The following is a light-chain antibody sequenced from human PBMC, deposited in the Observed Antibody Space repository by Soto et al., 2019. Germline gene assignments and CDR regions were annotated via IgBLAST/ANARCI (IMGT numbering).Light chain of an antibody. CDR3: SSYTSTITLWV. Sequence: QSALTQPASVSGSPGQSITISCTGTSSDVGGYNYVSWYQHHPGKAPKLMIYEVSDRPSGVSNRFSGSKSGNTASLTISGLQAEDKADYYCSSYTSTITLWVFGGGTKLTVL. J-gene: IGLJ3*02. V-gene: IGLV2-14*01. CDR1: SSDVGGYNY. CDR2: EVS.